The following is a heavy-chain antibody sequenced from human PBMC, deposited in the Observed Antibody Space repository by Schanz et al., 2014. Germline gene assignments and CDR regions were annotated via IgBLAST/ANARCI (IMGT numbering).Heavy chain of an antibody. D-gene: IGHD3-10*01. CDR2: IWYDGNNK. J-gene: IGHJ6*03. V-gene: IGHV3-30*02. CDR3: VREENYPSFLGYYYYMDV. CDR1: GFTFSRFG. Sequence: VQLVESGGGVVQPGGSLRLSCATSGFTFSRFGMHWVRQAPGKGLEWVAIIWYDGNNKKYADSVEGRFTISRDNSKSMLFLEMSSLRVEDTAVYYCVREENYPSFLGYYYYMDVWGKGTSVIVSS.